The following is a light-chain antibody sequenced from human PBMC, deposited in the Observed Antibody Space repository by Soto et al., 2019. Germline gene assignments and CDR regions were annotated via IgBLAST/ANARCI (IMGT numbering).Light chain of an antibody. CDR1: QNINFN. CDR3: QQSHNWPPLT. Sequence: ETLMTQSPATLSASPGERVTLSCRASQNINFNLAWYQQKPGQAPRVLIYGASSRASGIPDMFSGSGSGTNFALTISRLEHDDFAFYYCQQSHNWPPLTFGGGTRVEIK. V-gene: IGKV3D-15*01. CDR2: GAS. J-gene: IGKJ4*01.